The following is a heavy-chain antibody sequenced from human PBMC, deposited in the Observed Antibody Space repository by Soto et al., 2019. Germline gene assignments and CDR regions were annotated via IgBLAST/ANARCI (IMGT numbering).Heavy chain of an antibody. V-gene: IGHV1-18*01. D-gene: IGHD6-19*01. Sequence: QDQLVQSGVEVKKPGASVKVSCKASGYSFTNYGITWVRQAPGQGFEWMGWISAYNGNTNYAQKFQGGVTMTTDASTRTAYLELRGLRSDDTAVYYCARDRGVAPPVAGNTHYYYYMDVWGKGTTVTVSS. CDR2: ISAYNGNT. CDR1: GYSFTNYG. CDR3: ARDRGVAPPVAGNTHYYYYMDV. J-gene: IGHJ6*03.